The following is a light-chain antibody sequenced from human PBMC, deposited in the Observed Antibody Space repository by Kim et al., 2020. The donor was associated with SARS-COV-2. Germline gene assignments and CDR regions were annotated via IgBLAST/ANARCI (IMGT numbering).Light chain of an antibody. CDR1: NLGFIY. CDR3: QVWDNSLGV. CDR2: QDS. V-gene: IGLV3-1*01. Sequence: SVSPGQTASISCTGDNLGFIYVCWYQRTAGHSPVLVLYQDSKRPSGIPERFSGSNSGNTATLTISGTQAMDEADYYCQVWDNSLGVFGAGTQLTVL. J-gene: IGLJ2*01.